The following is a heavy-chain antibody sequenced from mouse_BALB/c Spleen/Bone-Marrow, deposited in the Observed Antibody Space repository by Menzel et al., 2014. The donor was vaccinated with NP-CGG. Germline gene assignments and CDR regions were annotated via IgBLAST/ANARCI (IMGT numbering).Heavy chain of an antibody. J-gene: IGHJ3*01. CDR1: GFTFSSYG. D-gene: IGHD2-4*01. CDR2: INSNGGST. Sequence: EVKLMESGGGLVQPGGSLKLSCAASGFTFSSYGMSWVRQTPDKRLELVATINSNGGSTYYPDSVKGRFTISRDNAKNTLSLKMRSLKSEDTAVYYCERDHEYDCGGAWFALGGRESLLTLSA. V-gene: IGHV5-6-3*01. CDR3: ERDHEYDCGGAWFAL.